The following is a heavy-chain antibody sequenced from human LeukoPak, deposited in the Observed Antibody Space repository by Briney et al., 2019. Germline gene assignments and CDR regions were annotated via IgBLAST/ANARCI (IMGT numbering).Heavy chain of an antibody. Sequence: PSETLSLTCAVYGGSFSGYYWSWIRQPPGKGLEWIGKINHSGSTNYNPSLKSRVTISVDTSKNQFSLKLSSVTAADTAVYYCARWGRITIFGVVIKTYNWFDPWGQGTLVTVSS. D-gene: IGHD3-3*01. V-gene: IGHV4-34*01. CDR3: ARWGRITIFGVVIKTYNWFDP. CDR1: GGSFSGYY. CDR2: INHSGST. J-gene: IGHJ5*02.